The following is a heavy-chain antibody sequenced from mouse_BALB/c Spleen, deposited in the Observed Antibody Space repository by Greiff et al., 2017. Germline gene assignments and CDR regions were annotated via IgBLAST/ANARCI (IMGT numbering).Heavy chain of an antibody. CDR1: GYTFSSYW. D-gene: IGHD2-1*01. Sequence: VQLQQSGAELMKPGASVKISCKATGYTFSSYWIEWVKQRPGHGLEWIGEILPGSGSTNYNEKFKGKATFTADTSSNTAYMQLSSLTSEDSAVYYCARRNYGNYFDYWGQGTTLTVSS. V-gene: IGHV1-9*01. J-gene: IGHJ2*01. CDR2: ILPGSGST. CDR3: ARRNYGNYFDY.